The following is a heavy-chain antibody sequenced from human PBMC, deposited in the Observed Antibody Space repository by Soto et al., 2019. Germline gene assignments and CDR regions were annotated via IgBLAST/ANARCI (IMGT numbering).Heavy chain of an antibody. J-gene: IGHJ4*02. CDR1: GFTFSSYA. V-gene: IGHV3-23*01. D-gene: IGHD3-10*01. CDR2: ISGSGGST. CDR3: AKGARVRGVIIGYYFDY. Sequence: GGSLRLSCAASGFTFSSYAMSWVRQAPGKGLEWVSAISGSGGSTYYADSVKGRFTISRDNSKNTLYLQMNSLRAEDTAVYYCAKGARVRGVIIGYYFDYWGQGTLVTVSS.